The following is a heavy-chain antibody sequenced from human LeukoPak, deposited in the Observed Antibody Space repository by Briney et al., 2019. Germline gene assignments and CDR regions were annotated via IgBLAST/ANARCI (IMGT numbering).Heavy chain of an antibody. Sequence: GASVKVSCKAFGYIFTSYYLHWVRQAPGQGLEYMGWINPNTGGTNYTQKFQGRVAMTRDTSISTAYMELSRLRSEDTAVYYCARDEAAAEGFDPWGQGTLVTVSS. CDR3: ARDEAAAEGFDP. J-gene: IGHJ5*02. CDR2: INPNTGGT. V-gene: IGHV1-2*02. D-gene: IGHD6-13*01. CDR1: GYIFTSYY.